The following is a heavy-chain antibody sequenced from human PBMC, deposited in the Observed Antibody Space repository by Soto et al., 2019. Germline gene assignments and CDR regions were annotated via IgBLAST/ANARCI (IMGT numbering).Heavy chain of an antibody. D-gene: IGHD6-13*01. Sequence: QVQLVESGGGVVQPGRSLRLSCAASGFTFSSYAMHWVRQAPGKGLEWVAVISYDGSNKYYADSVKGRFTISRDNSKNTLSLQMNSLSAEDTAGYYCARDAAGNIPGTTYSSSWYSAGLWDYDYVMDVWGHGTKVTVSS. V-gene: IGHV3-30-3*01. J-gene: IGHJ6*02. CDR1: GFTFSSYA. CDR3: ARDAAGNIPGTTYSSSWYSAGLWDYDYVMDV. CDR2: ISYDGSNK.